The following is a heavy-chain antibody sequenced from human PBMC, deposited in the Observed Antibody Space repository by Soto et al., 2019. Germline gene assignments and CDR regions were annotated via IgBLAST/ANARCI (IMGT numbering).Heavy chain of an antibody. Sequence: SETLSLTCTVSGGSISSYYWSWIRQPPGKGLEWIGYIYYSGSTNYNPSLKSRVTISVDTSKNQFSLKLSSVTAADTAVYYCASTRYYDFWSCYPYYYYHYHLAVWGKGTTVPGSS. V-gene: IGHV4-59*01. CDR2: IYYSGST. J-gene: IGHJ6*03. D-gene: IGHD3-3*01. CDR3: ASTRYYDFWSCYPYYYYHYHLAV. CDR1: GGSISSYY.